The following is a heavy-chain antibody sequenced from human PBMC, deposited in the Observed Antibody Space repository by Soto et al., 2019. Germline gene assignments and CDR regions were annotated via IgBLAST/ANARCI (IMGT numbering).Heavy chain of an antibody. V-gene: IGHV3-23*01. J-gene: IGHJ4*02. CDR2: ISGSGGST. CDR1: GFTFSSYA. D-gene: IGHD6-19*01. CDR3: ARDREAAVTV. Sequence: PXXSLRLSCAASGFTFSSYAMRWVRQAPGKGLEWVSAISGSGGSTYYADSVKGRFTISRDNSKNTLYLQINSLRAEDTAVYYCARDREAAVTVWGQGTLVTVSS.